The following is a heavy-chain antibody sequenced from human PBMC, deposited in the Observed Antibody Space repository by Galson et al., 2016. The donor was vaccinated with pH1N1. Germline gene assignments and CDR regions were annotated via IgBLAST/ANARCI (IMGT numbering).Heavy chain of an antibody. CDR1: GGTFSSFG. J-gene: IGHJ4*01. CDR2: IIGMFAKT. D-gene: IGHD2-21*02. Sequence: SVKVSCKASGGTFSSFGISWVRQAPGQGLEWMGGIIGMFAKTNYAQKFQGRVTITADELKSTAYMDLSSLTSEDTAVYYCARSPGYMVTALDNWGHGTLVTVSS. V-gene: IGHV1-69*13. CDR3: ARSPGYMVTALDN.